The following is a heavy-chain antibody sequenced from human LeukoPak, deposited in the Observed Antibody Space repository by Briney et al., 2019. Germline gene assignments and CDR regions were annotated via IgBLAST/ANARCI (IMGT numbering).Heavy chain of an antibody. V-gene: IGHV3-7*01. CDR1: GFTFSSYA. D-gene: IGHD5-12*01. J-gene: IGHJ4*02. CDR3: VRDGGVSGYDLLDY. CDR2: INQDATKE. Sequence: GGSLRLSCAASGFTFSSYAMSWVRQAPGKGLEWVAVINQDATKEYYMDSVKARFTISRDNAKNSVSLQMNSLRAEDTAVYYCVRDGGVSGYDLLDYWGQGTLVTVSS.